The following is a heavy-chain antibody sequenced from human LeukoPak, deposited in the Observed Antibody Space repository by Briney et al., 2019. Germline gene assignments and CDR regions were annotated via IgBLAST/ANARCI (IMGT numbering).Heavy chain of an antibody. V-gene: IGHV1-69*13. CDR1: GGTFSSYA. CDR2: IIPIFGTA. Sequence: SVKVSCKASGGTFSSYAISWVRQAPGQGLEWMGGIIPIFGTASYAQKFQGRVTITADESTSTAYMELSSLRSEDTAVYYCARSANWWFDPWGQGTLVTVSS. J-gene: IGHJ5*02. CDR3: ARSANWWFDP.